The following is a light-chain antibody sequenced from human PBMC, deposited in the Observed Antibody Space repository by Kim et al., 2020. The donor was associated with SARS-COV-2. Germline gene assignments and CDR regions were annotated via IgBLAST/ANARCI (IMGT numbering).Light chain of an antibody. J-gene: IGLJ1*01. CDR1: SLRSYY. CDR2: GKN. CDR3: ASRDSTTNRLL. V-gene: IGLV3-19*01. Sequence: SSELTQDPAMSVALGQTVTITCQGDSLRSYYASWYQQKPGQAPVVVIYGKNNRLSGIPDRFSGSRSGNTASSTITGAQAEDEADYHCASRDSTTNRLLFG.